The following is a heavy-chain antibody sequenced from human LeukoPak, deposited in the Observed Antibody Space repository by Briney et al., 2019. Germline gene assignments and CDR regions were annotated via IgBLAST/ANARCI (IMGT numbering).Heavy chain of an antibody. J-gene: IGHJ4*02. Sequence: PSETLSLTCAAYGGSFSGYYWSWIRQPPGKGLEWIGEINHSGSTNYNPSLKSRVTISVDTSKNQFSLKLSSVTAADTAVYYCARGLSNYTYDYWGQGTLVTVSS. V-gene: IGHV4-34*01. CDR3: ARGLSNYTYDY. D-gene: IGHD4-11*01. CDR1: GGSFSGYY. CDR2: INHSGST.